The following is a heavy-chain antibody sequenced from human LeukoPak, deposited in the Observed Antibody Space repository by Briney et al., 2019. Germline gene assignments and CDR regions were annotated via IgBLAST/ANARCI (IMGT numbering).Heavy chain of an antibody. V-gene: IGHV3-30*18. CDR1: GFTFSSYG. D-gene: IGHD4-17*01. CDR3: AKEDYGDYNFDY. Sequence: GGSLRLSCAASGFTFSSYGIHWVRQAPGKGLEWVAVISYDGSNKYYADSVKGRFTISRDNSKNTLYLQMNSLRAEDTAVYYCAKEDYGDYNFDYWGQGTLVTVSS. CDR2: ISYDGSNK. J-gene: IGHJ4*02.